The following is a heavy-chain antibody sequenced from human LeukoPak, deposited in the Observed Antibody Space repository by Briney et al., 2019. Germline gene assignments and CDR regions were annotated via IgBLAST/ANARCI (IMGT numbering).Heavy chain of an antibody. J-gene: IGHJ4*02. Sequence: GTSVKVSCKASGFTFTSSAMQWVRLARGQRLEWIGWIVVGSGNTNYAQKFQERVTITRDMSTSTAYMELSSLRSEDTAVYYCAADSWYSSGWYYFDYWGQGTLVTVSS. CDR1: GFTFTSSA. CDR3: AADSWYSSGWYYFDY. CDR2: IVVGSGNT. V-gene: IGHV1-58*02. D-gene: IGHD6-19*01.